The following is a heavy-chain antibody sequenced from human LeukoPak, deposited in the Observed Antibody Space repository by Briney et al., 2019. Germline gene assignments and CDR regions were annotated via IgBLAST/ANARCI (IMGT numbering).Heavy chain of an antibody. Sequence: GRSLRLSCAASGFTFSSYWMSWVRQAPGKGLEWVGRIKRKTDAESADYAAPVEGRFTISRDDLKNIVYLQMNNLKTDDTAMYYCITSYIPDYWGLGTLVIVSS. D-gene: IGHD2-21*01. V-gene: IGHV3-15*01. CDR1: GFTFSSYW. J-gene: IGHJ4*02. CDR2: IKRKTDAESA. CDR3: ITSYIPDY.